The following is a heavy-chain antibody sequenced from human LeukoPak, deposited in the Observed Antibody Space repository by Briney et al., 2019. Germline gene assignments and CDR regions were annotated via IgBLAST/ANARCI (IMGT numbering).Heavy chain of an antibody. V-gene: IGHV1-69*11. CDR2: IIPILGTA. CDR3: AKQGSYSPFDY. D-gene: IGHD5-18*01. Sequence: SVKVSCKASGGTFSSYAISWVRQAPGQGLEWMGRIIPILGTANYAQKFQGRVTITTDESTSTAYMELSSLRSEDTAVYYCAKQGSYSPFDYWGQGTLVTVSS. CDR1: GGTFSSYA. J-gene: IGHJ4*02.